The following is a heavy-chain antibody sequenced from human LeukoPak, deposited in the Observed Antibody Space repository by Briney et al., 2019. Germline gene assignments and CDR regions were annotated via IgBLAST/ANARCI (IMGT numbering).Heavy chain of an antibody. CDR1: GDSVSSGSSY. Sequence: ETLSLTCTVSGDSVSSGSSYWSWIRQPPGEGLQWLGYIYHSGSTNYNPSLKSRVTISVDTSKNQFSLKLSSVTTADTAVYYCARGSAWYFVYWGQGTLVTVSS. V-gene: IGHV4-61*01. CDR2: IYHSGST. J-gene: IGHJ4*02. CDR3: ARGSAWYFVY. D-gene: IGHD6-19*01.